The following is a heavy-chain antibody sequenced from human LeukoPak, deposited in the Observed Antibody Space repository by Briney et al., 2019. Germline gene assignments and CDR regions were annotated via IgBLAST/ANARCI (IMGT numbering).Heavy chain of an antibody. D-gene: IGHD3-22*01. CDR1: GFTFSSYA. V-gene: IGHV3-21*01. CDR2: ISTHGNYI. Sequence: GGSLRLSCAASGFTFSSYAMSWVRQAPGKGLEWVSYISTHGNYIYYADSLKGRFTISRDNAENSLFLQMNSLRAEDTAVYYCARGSYDSSGQFDYWGQGTLVTVSS. CDR3: ARGSYDSSGQFDY. J-gene: IGHJ4*02.